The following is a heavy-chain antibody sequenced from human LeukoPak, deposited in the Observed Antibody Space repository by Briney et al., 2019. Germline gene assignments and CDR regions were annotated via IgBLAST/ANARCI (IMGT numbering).Heavy chain of an antibody. D-gene: IGHD6-19*01. V-gene: IGHV3-53*01. CDR3: ARDSGYSSGWYDY. J-gene: IGHJ4*02. Sequence: GGSLRLSCAASGFTVSSNYMSWVRQAPGKGLEWVSVIYSGGSTYYADSVKGRLTISRDNSKNTLYLQMNSLRAVDTAVYYCARDSGYSSGWYDYWGQGTLVTVSS. CDR1: GFTVSSNY. CDR2: IYSGGST.